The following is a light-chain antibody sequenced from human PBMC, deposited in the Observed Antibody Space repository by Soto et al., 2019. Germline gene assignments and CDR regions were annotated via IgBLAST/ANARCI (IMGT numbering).Light chain of an antibody. CDR2: AAS. J-gene: IGKJ1*01. V-gene: IGKV1-27*01. Sequence: DIQMTQSPSSLSASIGDRVTITCRASQDISNFLAWYQQKPGKPPKVLIYAASSLQSGDPSRFSGSGSGTDFTLTISSLQPEDVATYFCQKYNRAPRTFGQGTEVEIK. CDR1: QDISNF. CDR3: QKYNRAPRT.